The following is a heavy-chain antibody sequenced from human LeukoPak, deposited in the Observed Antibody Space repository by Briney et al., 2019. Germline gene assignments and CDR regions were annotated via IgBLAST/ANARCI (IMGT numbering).Heavy chain of an antibody. D-gene: IGHD6-19*01. CDR2: ISGSGGST. Sequence: PGGSLRLSCAASGFTFSSYGMYWVRRAPGKGLEWVSGISGSGGSTYYADSVKGRLTISRDNSKNTLYLQMNSLRAEDTAVYYCAKGGIAVAGTKFDYWGQGTLVTVSS. V-gene: IGHV3-23*01. J-gene: IGHJ4*02. CDR3: AKGGIAVAGTKFDY. CDR1: GFTFSSYG.